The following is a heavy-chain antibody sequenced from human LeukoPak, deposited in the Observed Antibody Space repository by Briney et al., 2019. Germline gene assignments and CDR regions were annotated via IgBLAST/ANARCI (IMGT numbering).Heavy chain of an antibody. D-gene: IGHD6-13*01. CDR1: GGSFSGYY. CDR2: INHSGST. Sequence: SETLSLTCAVYGGSFSGYYWSWIRQPPGRGREWIGEINHSGSTNYNPSLKSRVTISVDTSKNQFSLRLSSVTAADTAVYYCARKYSSSWYRWFDPWGQGTLVTVSS. J-gene: IGHJ5*02. V-gene: IGHV4-34*01. CDR3: ARKYSSSWYRWFDP.